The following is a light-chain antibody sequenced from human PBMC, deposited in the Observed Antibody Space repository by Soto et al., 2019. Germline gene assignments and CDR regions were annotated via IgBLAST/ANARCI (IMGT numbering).Light chain of an antibody. Sequence: DIQMTQSPSTLSASVGDRVTITCRASQSVGDYLAWYQQKPGKAPKLLIYKASSLESGVPPRFSGSGSGTEFTITISSLQPDDFATYYCQQYKSLCTFGQGTKLDIK. J-gene: IGKJ2*02. CDR1: QSVGDY. CDR2: KAS. CDR3: QQYKSLCT. V-gene: IGKV1-5*03.